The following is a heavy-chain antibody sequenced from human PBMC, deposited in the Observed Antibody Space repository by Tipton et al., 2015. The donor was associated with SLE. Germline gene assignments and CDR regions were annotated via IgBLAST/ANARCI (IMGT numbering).Heavy chain of an antibody. V-gene: IGHV3-33*01. J-gene: IGHJ1*01. CDR3: ARGAMVQGVIPFQH. CDR1: GFTFSSYG. D-gene: IGHD3-10*01. Sequence: RSLRLSCAASGFTFSSYGMHWVRQAPGKGLEWVAVIWYDGSNKYYADSVKGRFTISRDNSKNTLYLQMNSLRAEDTAVYYCARGAMVQGVIPFQHWGQGTLVTVSS. CDR2: IWYDGSNK.